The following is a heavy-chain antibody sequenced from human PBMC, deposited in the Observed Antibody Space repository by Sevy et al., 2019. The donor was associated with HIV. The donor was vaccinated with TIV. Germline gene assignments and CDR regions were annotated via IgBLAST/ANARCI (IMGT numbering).Heavy chain of an antibody. CDR2: IYYSGST. D-gene: IGHD6-13*01. CDR3: ASYIAAAAPGWFDP. V-gene: IGHV4-30-4*01. J-gene: IGHJ5*02. CDR1: GGSISSGDYY. Sequence: SETLSLTCTVSGGSISSGDYYWSWIRQPPGKGLEWIGYIYYSGSTYYNPSLKSLVTISVDTSKNQFSLKLSSVTAADTAVYYCASYIAAAAPGWFDPWGQGTLVTVSS.